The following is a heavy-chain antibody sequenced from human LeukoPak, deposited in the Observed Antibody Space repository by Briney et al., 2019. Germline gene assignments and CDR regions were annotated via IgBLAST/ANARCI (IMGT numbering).Heavy chain of an antibody. V-gene: IGHV1-69*04. CDR2: IIPILGIA. J-gene: IGHJ5*02. Sequence: SVKVSCKASGGTFSSYAISWVRQAPGQGLEWMGRIIPILGIANYAQKFQGRVTITADKSTSTAYMELSSLRSEDTAVYYCARDRKLGYSSSWYPSWFDPWGQGTLVTVSS. CDR1: GGTFSSYA. CDR3: ARDRKLGYSSSWYPSWFDP. D-gene: IGHD6-13*01.